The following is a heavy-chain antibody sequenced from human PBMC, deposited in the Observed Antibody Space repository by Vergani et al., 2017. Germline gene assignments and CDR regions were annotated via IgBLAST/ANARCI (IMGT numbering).Heavy chain of an antibody. CDR1: GFTFSSHA. D-gene: IGHD5-24*01. J-gene: IGHJ4*02. Sequence: EVQLLQSEGAVVQPGGSLRLSCVASGFTFSSHAMSWVRQGHGQGLEWVSSIKNTGVSTHYAESVKGRFTISRDNSKNTLYLQMNSLRVEDTAVYYCGRGSDNYNWGQGTLVTVSS. CDR3: GRGSDNYN. CDR2: IKNTGVST. V-gene: IGHV3-23*01.